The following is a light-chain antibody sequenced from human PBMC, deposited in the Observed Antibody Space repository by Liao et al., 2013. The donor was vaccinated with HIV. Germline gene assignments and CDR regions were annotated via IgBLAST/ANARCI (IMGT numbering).Light chain of an antibody. CDR2: HDT. Sequence: SYELTQPPSVSVAPEKTAIITCAGNNIGSKSVHWYQQKPGQAPVLVISHDTDRPSGIPARFSASNSGNTATLTISRVEAGDEADYYCQVWDTSSAHQVFGGGTKLTVL. CDR3: QVWDTSSAHQV. CDR1: NIGSKS. V-gene: IGLV3-21*04. J-gene: IGLJ3*02.